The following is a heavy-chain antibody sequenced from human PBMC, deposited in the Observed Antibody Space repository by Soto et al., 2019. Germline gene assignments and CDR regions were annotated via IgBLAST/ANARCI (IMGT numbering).Heavy chain of an antibody. J-gene: IGHJ4*02. CDR2: IYWNDDK. CDR1: GFSLSTSGLG. Sequence: HTQNLARTRTFSGFSLSTSGLGVGWIRQPPGKALEWLALIYWNDDKRYSPSLKDRLTITKETSKNQVVPTMTNMDPVDTATYYCAHRTSGCYLFDYWGQGTLVTVSS. CDR3: AHRTSGCYLFDY. D-gene: IGHD6-19*01. V-gene: IGHV2-5*01.